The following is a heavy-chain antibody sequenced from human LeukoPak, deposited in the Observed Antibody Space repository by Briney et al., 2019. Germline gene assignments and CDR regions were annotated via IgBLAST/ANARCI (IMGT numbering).Heavy chain of an antibody. D-gene: IGHD2-15*01. CDR2: INPNSSGT. V-gene: IGHV1-2*04. CDR3: ARDDGYCSGGSCYNSFDY. Sequence: ASVKVSCKASGYTFTGYYMHWVRQAPGQGLEWMGWINPNSSGTNYAQKFQGWVTMTRDTSISTAYMELSRLRSDDTAVYYCARDDGYCSGGSCYNSFDYWGQGTLVTVSS. J-gene: IGHJ4*02. CDR1: GYTFTGYY.